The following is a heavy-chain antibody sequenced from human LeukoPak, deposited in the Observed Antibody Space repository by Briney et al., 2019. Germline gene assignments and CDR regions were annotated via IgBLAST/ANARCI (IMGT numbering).Heavy chain of an antibody. V-gene: IGHV1-69*01. CDR2: IIPIFGTA. CDR1: GGTFSSYA. D-gene: IGHD3-22*01. J-gene: IGHJ4*02. CDR3: ASDYYDSSGYYPMRY. Sequence: SVKVSCKASGGTFSSYAISWVRQAPGQGLEWMGGIIPIFGTANYAQKFQGRVTITADESTSTAYMELSSLRSDDTAVYYCASDYYDSSGYYPMRYWGQGTLVTVSS.